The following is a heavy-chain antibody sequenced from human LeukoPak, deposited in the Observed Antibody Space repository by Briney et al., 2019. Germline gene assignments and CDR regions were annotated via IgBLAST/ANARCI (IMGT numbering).Heavy chain of an antibody. Sequence: GGSLRLSCAATGFNFRKHWMSWVRQSIGKGLECVAKIQEDGNEMHHVDSVKGRFTISRDNARNSLYLQMNNLRVEDTAIYYCARDYAGGWIDYWGQGIMVTVSS. V-gene: IGHV3-7*01. CDR3: ARDYAGGWIDY. CDR2: IQEDGNEM. D-gene: IGHD3-10*02. CDR1: GFNFRKHW. J-gene: IGHJ4*02.